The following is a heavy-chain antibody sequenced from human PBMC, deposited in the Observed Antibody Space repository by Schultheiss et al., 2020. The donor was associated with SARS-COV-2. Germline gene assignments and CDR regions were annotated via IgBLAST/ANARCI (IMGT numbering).Heavy chain of an antibody. CDR3: AACMVRGGTLYYYYGMDV. J-gene: IGHJ6*02. V-gene: IGHV3-66*01. CDR1: GFTFDDYG. D-gene: IGHD3-10*01. CDR2: IYSGGST. Sequence: GGSLRLSCAASGFTFDDYGMSWVRQAPGKGLEWVSVIYSGGSTYYADSVKGRFTISRDNSKNTLYLQMNSLRAEDTAVYYCAACMVRGGTLYYYYGMDVWGQGTTVTVSS.